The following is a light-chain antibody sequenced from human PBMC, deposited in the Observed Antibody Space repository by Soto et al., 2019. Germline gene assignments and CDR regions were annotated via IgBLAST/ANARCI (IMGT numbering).Light chain of an antibody. Sequence: QAVVTQPPSASGTPGQRVTISCSGSSSNIGSNTVNWYQQLPGTAPKLLIYSNNQQPSGVPDRFSGSKSGTSASLAISGLQSEDEAHYYCAAWDDSLNGWVFGGGTKLTVL. V-gene: IGLV1-44*01. CDR2: SNN. J-gene: IGLJ3*02. CDR1: SSNIGSNT. CDR3: AAWDDSLNGWV.